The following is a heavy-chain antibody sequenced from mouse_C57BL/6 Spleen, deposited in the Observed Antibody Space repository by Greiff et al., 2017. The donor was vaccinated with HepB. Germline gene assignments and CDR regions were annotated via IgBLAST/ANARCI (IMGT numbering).Heavy chain of an antibody. Sequence: EVQLVESGGGLVQPKGSLKLSCAASGFTFNTYAMHWVRQAPGKGLEWVARIRSKSSNYATYYADSVKDRFTISRDDSQSMLYLQMNNLKTEDTAMYYCVRNSPSIYDGYYGAMDYWGQGTSVTVSS. J-gene: IGHJ4*01. CDR1: GFTFNTYA. CDR3: VRNSPSIYDGYYGAMDY. D-gene: IGHD2-3*01. CDR2: IRSKSSNYAT. V-gene: IGHV10-3*01.